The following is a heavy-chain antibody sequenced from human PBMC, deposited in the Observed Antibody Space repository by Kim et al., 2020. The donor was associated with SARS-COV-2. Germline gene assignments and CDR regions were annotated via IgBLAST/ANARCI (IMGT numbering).Heavy chain of an antibody. J-gene: IGHJ1*01. Sequence: GGSLRLSCAASGFTFSSYAMHWVRQAPGKGLEWVAVISYDGSNKYYADSVKGRFTISRDNSKNTLYLQMNSLRAEDTAVYYCARYRYNSNVVVTAIQEYFQHWGQGTLVTVSS. CDR3: ARYRYNSNVVVTAIQEYFQH. CDR1: GFTFSSYA. D-gene: IGHD2-21*02. CDR2: ISYDGSNK. V-gene: IGHV3-30-3*01.